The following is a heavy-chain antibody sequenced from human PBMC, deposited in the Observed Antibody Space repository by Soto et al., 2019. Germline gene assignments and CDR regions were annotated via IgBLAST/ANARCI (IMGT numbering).Heavy chain of an antibody. CDR3: ARDGEGF. J-gene: IGHJ4*02. Sequence: EVQLVESGGGLVQPGGSLRLSCAASGFTFSSNWMHWVRRVPGRGVVWVSRINTDGSRTDYEDSVEGRFTISRDNAKNRLYLQMNSLRGEDTAVYYCARDGEGFWGQGTLVTVSS. V-gene: IGHV3-74*01. D-gene: IGHD2-21*01. CDR2: INTDGSRT. CDR1: GFTFSSNW.